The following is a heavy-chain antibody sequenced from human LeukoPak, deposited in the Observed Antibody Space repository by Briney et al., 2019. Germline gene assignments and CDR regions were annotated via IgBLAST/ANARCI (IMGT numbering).Heavy chain of an antibody. V-gene: IGHV4-34*01. CDR1: GGSFSGYY. D-gene: IGHD6-13*01. CDR2: INHSGST. J-gene: IGHJ5*01. CDR3: ARGPRGSWYFFWFDY. Sequence: PSETLSITCAVYGGSFSGYYWSWIRQPPGKGLEWIGEINHSGSTNYNPSLKSRVTISVDTSKNQFSLKLSSVTAADTAVYYCARGPRGSWYFFWFDYWGQGTLVTVSS.